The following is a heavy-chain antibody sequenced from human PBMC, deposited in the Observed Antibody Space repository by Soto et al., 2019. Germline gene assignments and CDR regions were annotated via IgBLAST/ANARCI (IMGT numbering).Heavy chain of an antibody. D-gene: IGHD6-13*01. CDR2: IYYSGST. CDR1: GGSISSGGYY. Sequence: PSETLSLTCTVSGGSISSGGYYWSWIRQHPGKGLEWIGYIYYSGSTYYNPSLKSRVTISVDTSKNQFSLKLSSVTAADTAVYYCARVTNYSSSWYWFDYWGQGTLVTVSS. V-gene: IGHV4-31*03. CDR3: ARVTNYSSSWYWFDY. J-gene: IGHJ4*02.